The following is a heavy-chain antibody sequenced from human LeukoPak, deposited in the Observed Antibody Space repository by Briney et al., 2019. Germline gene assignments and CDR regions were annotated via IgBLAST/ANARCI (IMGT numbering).Heavy chain of an antibody. J-gene: IGHJ3*02. CDR2: ISSSGSTI. CDR3: ARVGLSPIDAFDI. Sequence: PEGSLRLSCAASGFTFSDYYMSWIRQAPGKGLEWVSYISSSGSTIYYADSVKGRFTISRDNAKNSLYLQMNSLRAEDTAVYYCARVGLSPIDAFDIWGQGTMVTVSS. D-gene: IGHD2-2*01. CDR1: GFTFSDYY. V-gene: IGHV3-11*01.